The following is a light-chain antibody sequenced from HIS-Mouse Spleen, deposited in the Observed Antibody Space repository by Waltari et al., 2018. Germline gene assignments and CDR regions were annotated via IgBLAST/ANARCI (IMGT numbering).Light chain of an antibody. J-gene: IGLJ2*01. Sequence: SYELTQPPSVSVSPGQTARIPCSGDALPKKLAYLYQQKSGQAHVLVIYEDSKRPSGIPERFSGSSSGTMATLTISGAQVEDEADYYCYSTDSSGNHRVFGGGTKLTVL. CDR2: EDS. V-gene: IGLV3-10*01. CDR3: YSTDSSGNHRV. CDR1: ALPKKL.